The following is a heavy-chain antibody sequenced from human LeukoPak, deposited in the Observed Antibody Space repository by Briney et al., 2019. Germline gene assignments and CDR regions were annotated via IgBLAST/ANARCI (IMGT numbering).Heavy chain of an antibody. V-gene: IGHV3-33*01. CDR2: IWYDGSNK. J-gene: IGHJ4*02. CDR1: GFTFSSYG. Sequence: GGSLRLSCAASGFTFSSYGMHWVRQAPGKGLEWVAVIWYDGSNKYYADSVKGRFTISRDNSKNTLYLQMNSLGAEDTAVYYCARDPSSSWLDYWGQGTLVTVSS. CDR3: ARDPSSSWLDY. D-gene: IGHD6-13*01.